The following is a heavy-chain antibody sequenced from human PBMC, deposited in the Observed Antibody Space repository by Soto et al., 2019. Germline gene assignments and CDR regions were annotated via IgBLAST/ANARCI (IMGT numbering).Heavy chain of an antibody. CDR3: ARDREPDGIWTFDS. Sequence: GGSLRLSCAASGFTFSSYAMSWVRQAPGKGLEWVSAISGSGGSTYYADSVKGRFTISRDNSKNTLYLQMNSLAVGDTALYYCARDREPDGIWTFDSWGQGTLVTVSS. V-gene: IGHV3-23*01. J-gene: IGHJ4*02. D-gene: IGHD3-9*01. CDR2: ISGSGGST. CDR1: GFTFSSYA.